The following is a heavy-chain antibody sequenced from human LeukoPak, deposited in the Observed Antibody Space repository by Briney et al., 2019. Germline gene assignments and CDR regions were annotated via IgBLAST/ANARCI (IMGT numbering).Heavy chain of an antibody. Sequence: SETLSLTCTVSGDSISTYYWSWIRQPPGKGLEWIGEINHSGSTNYNPSLKSRVTISVDTSKNQFSLKLSSVTAADTAVHYCARHLANVRRGVNPRWFDPWGQGTLVTVSS. CDR3: ARHLANVRRGVNPRWFDP. V-gene: IGHV4-34*01. D-gene: IGHD3-10*01. CDR1: GDSISTYY. J-gene: IGHJ5*02. CDR2: INHSGST.